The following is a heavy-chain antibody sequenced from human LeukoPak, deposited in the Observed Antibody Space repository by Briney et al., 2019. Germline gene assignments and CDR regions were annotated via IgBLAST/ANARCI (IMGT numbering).Heavy chain of an antibody. J-gene: IGHJ4*02. V-gene: IGHV1-3*01. CDR2: IDAGNGKT. D-gene: IGHD3-10*01. CDR3: ARDPLRFGELLGYFDY. Sequence: ASVKVSCKASGYDFTKNAVQWVRQAPGQRLEWMGWIDAGNGKTKYSQDFQGRVTITRDTSASIAYMELSSLRSDDTAVYYCARDPLRFGELLGYFDYWGQGTLVTVSS. CDR1: GYDFTKNA.